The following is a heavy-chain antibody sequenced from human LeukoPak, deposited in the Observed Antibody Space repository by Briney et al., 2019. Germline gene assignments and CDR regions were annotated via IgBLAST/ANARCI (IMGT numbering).Heavy chain of an antibody. D-gene: IGHD6-6*01. V-gene: IGHV4-61*02. Sequence: SQTLSLTCTVSGDSISSGTYYWSWIRQPAGKGLEWIGRVYSSGNTNYNPSLKSRVTISIDTTKNQFSLKLSSVTAADTAAYYCARGVGSSSSNWFDPWGQGTLVTVSS. CDR3: ARGVGSSSSNWFDP. CDR1: GDSISSGTYY. CDR2: VYSSGNT. J-gene: IGHJ5*02.